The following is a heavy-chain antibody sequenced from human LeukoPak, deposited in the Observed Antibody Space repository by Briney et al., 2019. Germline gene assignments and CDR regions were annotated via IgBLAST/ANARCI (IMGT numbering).Heavy chain of an antibody. V-gene: IGHV4-61*02. J-gene: IGHJ4*02. CDR3: AREGGYAATFDY. D-gene: IGHD5-12*01. CDR1: GGSISSGSYY. CDR2: IYTSGST. Sequence: SETLSLTCTVSGGSISSGSYYWSWIRQPAGKGLEGIGRIYTSGSTNYNPSLKSRVTISVDTSKNQFSLKLSSVTAADTAVYYCAREGGYAATFDYWGQGTLVTVSS.